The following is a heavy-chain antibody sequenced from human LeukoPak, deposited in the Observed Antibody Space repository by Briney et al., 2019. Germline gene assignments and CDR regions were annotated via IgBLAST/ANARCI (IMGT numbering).Heavy chain of an antibody. D-gene: IGHD1-20*01. CDR2: VYHSGST. V-gene: IGHV4-38-2*02. J-gene: IGHJ6*03. CDR1: NYSISSGYY. CDR3: ARDGINWNVITYYYYMDV. Sequence: PSETLSLTCTVSNYSISSGYYWGWIRQPPGKGLEWIASVYHSGSTSYNPSLKSRLTISVHKSKNQFSLKLSSVTAADTAVYYCARDGINWNVITYYYYMDVWGKGTTVTVSS.